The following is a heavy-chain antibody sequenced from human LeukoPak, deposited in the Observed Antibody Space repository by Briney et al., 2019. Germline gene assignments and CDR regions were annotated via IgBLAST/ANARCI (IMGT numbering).Heavy chain of an antibody. J-gene: IGHJ4*02. CDR1: GGSISSGDYY. Sequence: PSQTLSLTCTVSGGSISSGDYYWSWIRQPPGKGLEWIGYIYYSGSTNYNPSLKSRVTISVDTSKNQFSLKLSSVTAADTAVYYCARAKRKRTDIVVVPAAYYFDYWGQGTLVTVSS. D-gene: IGHD2-2*01. CDR2: IYYSGST. V-gene: IGHV4-61*08. CDR3: ARAKRKRTDIVVVPAAYYFDY.